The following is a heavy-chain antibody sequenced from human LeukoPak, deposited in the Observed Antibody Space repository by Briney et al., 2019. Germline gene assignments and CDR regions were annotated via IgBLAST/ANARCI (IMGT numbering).Heavy chain of an antibody. Sequence: GGSLRLSCAASGFTVSSNYMSWVRQAPGKGLEWVSVIYSGGSTYYADSVKGRFTISRDDAKNSLYLQMNSLRAEDTAVYYCARGYCTGINCYTRWDVFDIWGQGTMVTVSS. CDR2: IYSGGST. D-gene: IGHD2-2*02. CDR3: ARGYCTGINCYTRWDVFDI. CDR1: GFTVSSNY. J-gene: IGHJ3*02. V-gene: IGHV3-53*01.